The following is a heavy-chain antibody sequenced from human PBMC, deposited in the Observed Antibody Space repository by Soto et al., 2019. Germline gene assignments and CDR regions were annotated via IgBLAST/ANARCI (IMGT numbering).Heavy chain of an antibody. Sequence: GGSLRLSCAASGFTFVDYAMHWVRPAPGKGLEWVSGISWNSGSIGYADSVKGRFTISRDNAKNSLYLQMNSLRAEDTALYYCAKDLYYDILTGTGRDAFDIWGQGTMVTVSS. V-gene: IGHV3-9*01. CDR3: AKDLYYDILTGTGRDAFDI. CDR1: GFTFVDYA. D-gene: IGHD3-9*01. J-gene: IGHJ3*02. CDR2: ISWNSGSI.